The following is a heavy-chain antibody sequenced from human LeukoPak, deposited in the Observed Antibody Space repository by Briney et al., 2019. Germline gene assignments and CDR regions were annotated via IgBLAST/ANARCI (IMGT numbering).Heavy chain of an antibody. CDR3: AKGYDFWSGNWDY. CDR1: GFTFSSYA. Sequence: GGSPRLSCAASGFTFSSYAMSWVRQAPGKGLEWVSAISGSGGSTYYADSVKGRFTISRDNSKNTLYLQMNSLRAEDTAVYYCAKGYDFWSGNWDYWGQGTLVTVSS. J-gene: IGHJ4*02. V-gene: IGHV3-23*01. CDR2: ISGSGGST. D-gene: IGHD3-3*01.